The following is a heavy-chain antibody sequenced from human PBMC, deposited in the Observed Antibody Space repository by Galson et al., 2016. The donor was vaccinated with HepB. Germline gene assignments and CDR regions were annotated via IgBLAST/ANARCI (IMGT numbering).Heavy chain of an antibody. Sequence: SLRLSRAASGFSFRSYAMHWVRQVPGKGLEWVAVISFDGSDEYYADPVKGRFTISRDNSKNTLYLQMNSLRVEDTAVYYCARGPGSYYRGREYYYGMDVWGQGTTVTVSS. D-gene: IGHD3-10*01. CDR3: ARGPGSYYRGREYYYGMDV. V-gene: IGHV3-30*04. CDR2: ISFDGSDE. CDR1: GFSFRSYA. J-gene: IGHJ6*02.